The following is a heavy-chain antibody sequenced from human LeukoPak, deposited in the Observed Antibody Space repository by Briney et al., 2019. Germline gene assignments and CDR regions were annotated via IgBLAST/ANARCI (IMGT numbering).Heavy chain of an antibody. D-gene: IGHD2/OR15-2a*01. CDR3: ARVFYGTQEYYFDY. V-gene: IGHV4-34*01. CDR1: GGSFSGYY. J-gene: IGHJ4*02. CDR2: INHSGST. Sequence: SETLSLTCAVYGGSFSGYYWSWIRQPPGKGLEWIGEINHSGSTNYNPSLKSRVTISVDTSKNQFSLKLSSVTAADTAVYYCARVFYGTQEYYFDYWGQGTLVTVSS.